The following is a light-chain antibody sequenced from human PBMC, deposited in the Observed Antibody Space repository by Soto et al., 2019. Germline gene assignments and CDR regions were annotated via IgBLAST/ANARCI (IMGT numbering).Light chain of an antibody. V-gene: IGLV1-47*01. CDR1: SSNIGSKY. Sequence: QSVLTQPPSASGTPGQRVTISCSGSSSNIGSKYVYWYQQLPGTAPKLLMYRNNQLPSGVPDRFSGSKSGTSASLAISGLRSDDEADYYCAAWDAGVSGPAFGGGTKVTVL. J-gene: IGLJ2*01. CDR3: AAWDAGVSGPA. CDR2: RNN.